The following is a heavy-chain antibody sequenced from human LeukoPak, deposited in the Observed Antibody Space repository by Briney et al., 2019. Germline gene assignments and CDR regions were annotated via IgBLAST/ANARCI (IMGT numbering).Heavy chain of an antibody. Sequence: GASVKVSCKASGSTFNKNGLSWVRQAPGQGLEWNGWISGYNGNTNNAQKLQDRVTMNTDTSTSTTYMELQSLRPDDTAVYYCARDRGSGSPHDAFDIWGQGTMVTVSS. V-gene: IGHV1-18*01. CDR1: GSTFNKNG. D-gene: IGHD3-10*01. CDR2: ISGYNGNT. CDR3: ARDRGSGSPHDAFDI. J-gene: IGHJ3*02.